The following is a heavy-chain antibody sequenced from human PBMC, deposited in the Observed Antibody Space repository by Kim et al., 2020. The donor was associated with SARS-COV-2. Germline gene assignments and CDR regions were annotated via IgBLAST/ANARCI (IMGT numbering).Heavy chain of an antibody. CDR2: IYYSGST. V-gene: IGHV4-31*03. D-gene: IGHD5-18*01. Sequence: SETLSLTCTVSGGSISSGGYYWSWIRQHPGKGLEWIGYIYYSGSTYYNPSLKSRVTISVDTSKNQFSLKLSSVTAADTAVYYCARVGSYGFSGGWLGYYGMDVWGQGTTVTVSS. J-gene: IGHJ6*02. CDR3: ARVGSYGFSGGWLGYYGMDV. CDR1: GGSISSGGYY.